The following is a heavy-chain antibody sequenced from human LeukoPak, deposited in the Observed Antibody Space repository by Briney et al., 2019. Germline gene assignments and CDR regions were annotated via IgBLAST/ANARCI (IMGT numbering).Heavy chain of an antibody. CDR2: IHYSGNS. CDR3: ARRGQLEGVYSYFDY. D-gene: IGHD6-6*01. V-gene: IGHV4-39*01. CDR1: GDSINSSPYY. J-gene: IGHJ4*02. Sequence: SETLSLTCTVSGDSINSSPYYWGWFRQPPGKGLEFIGDIHYSGNSYYNPSLESRLTTSVDTSKNQFSLKLSSVTAADTAIYYCARRGQLEGVYSYFDYWGQGVLVTVSS.